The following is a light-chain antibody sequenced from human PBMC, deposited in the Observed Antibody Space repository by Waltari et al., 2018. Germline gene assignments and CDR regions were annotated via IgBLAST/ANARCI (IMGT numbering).Light chain of an antibody. J-gene: IGLJ2*01. Sequence: SSELTQDPAVSVALGQTVRITCQGDRLRDYYASWYQQKAGQAPVLVIPGENKRPSGFPDRFSGSSSGNTASLTITGAQAGDEADYYCNSRDRSGDVVFGAGTKLTV. V-gene: IGLV3-19*01. CDR1: RLRDYY. CDR3: NSRDRSGDVV. CDR2: GEN.